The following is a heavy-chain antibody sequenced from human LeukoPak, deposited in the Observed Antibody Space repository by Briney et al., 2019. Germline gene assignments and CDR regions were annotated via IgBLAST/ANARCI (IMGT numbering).Heavy chain of an antibody. V-gene: IGHV1-2*02. D-gene: IGHD6-6*01. CDR1: GYTFTGYY. CDR2: INPNSGGT. CDR3: ARGPWQSSALSVAFDI. J-gene: IGHJ3*02. Sequence: GASVKVSCKASGYTFTGYYMHWVRQAPGQGLEWMGWINPNSGGTNYAQKFQGRVTMTRDTSISTAYMELSRLRSDDTAVYYCARGPWQSSALSVAFDIWGQGTMVTVSS.